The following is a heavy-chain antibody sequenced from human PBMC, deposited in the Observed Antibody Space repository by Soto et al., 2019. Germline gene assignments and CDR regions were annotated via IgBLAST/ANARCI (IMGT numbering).Heavy chain of an antibody. J-gene: IGHJ4*02. CDR3: AKGKGVGATPDGANC. CDR2: VRSDGDTT. D-gene: IGHD1-26*01. V-gene: IGHV3-23*01. CDR1: GFTFSRYG. Sequence: ESGGGLVQPGGSLRLSCAASGFTFSRYGMNWVRQAPGKGLEWVSGVRSDGDTTYNADSVKGRFTVSRDNFKNTVDLQMNSLRVEDTAVYYCAKGKGVGATPDGANCWGKGTLVTVSS.